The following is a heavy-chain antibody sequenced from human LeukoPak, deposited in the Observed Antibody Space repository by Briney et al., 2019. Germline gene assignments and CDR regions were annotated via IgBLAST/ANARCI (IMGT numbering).Heavy chain of an antibody. CDR2: IYSGGST. CDR1: GLTLSISY. J-gene: IGHJ4*02. D-gene: IGHD6-19*01. Sequence: GGSLTLSCAASGLTLSISYMSWVPQAPGKGLEWGSVIYSGGSTYYADSVKGRFTISRDNSNNTPYLQMHSLSAEDTAEYYCASSYPGYSSGWYYFDYWGQGTLVTVSS. CDR3: ASSYPGYSSGWYYFDY. V-gene: IGHV3-53*01.